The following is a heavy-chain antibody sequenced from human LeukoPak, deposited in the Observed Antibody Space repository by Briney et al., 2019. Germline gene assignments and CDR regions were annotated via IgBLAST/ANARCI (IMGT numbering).Heavy chain of an antibody. D-gene: IGHD5-24*01. CDR2: IYYSGST. Sequence: PSETLSLTCTVSGGSISSSSYYWGWIRQPPGKGLEWIGSIYYSGSTYYNPSLKSRVTISVDTSKNQFSLKLSSVTAADTAVYYCARDEPDGYPPDYWGQGTLVTVSS. CDR1: GGSISSSSYY. CDR3: ARDEPDGYPPDY. V-gene: IGHV4-39*07. J-gene: IGHJ4*02.